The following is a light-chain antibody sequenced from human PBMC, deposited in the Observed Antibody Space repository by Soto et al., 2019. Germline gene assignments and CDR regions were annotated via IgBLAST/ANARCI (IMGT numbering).Light chain of an antibody. J-gene: IGKJ1*01. CDR3: LQDYNYPRT. Sequence: AIQMTQSPSSLSASVGDRVVITCRASQGIRSDLGWYQQKPRKAPKLLMYAASSLQSGVPSRFSGSGSGTDFTLTISSLQPEDFGTYYCLQDYNYPRTFGQGTKVEVK. CDR2: AAS. CDR1: QGIRSD. V-gene: IGKV1-6*01.